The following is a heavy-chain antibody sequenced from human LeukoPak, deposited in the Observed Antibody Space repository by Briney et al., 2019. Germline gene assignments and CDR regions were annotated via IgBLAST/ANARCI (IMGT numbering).Heavy chain of an antibody. Sequence: VQPGGSLRLSCAASGFTFSSYGMHWVRQAPGKGLEWVAFIRYDGSNKYYADSVKGRFTISRDNSKNTLYLQMNSLRAEDTAVYYCVTGATTLPYFDYWGQGTLVTVSS. D-gene: IGHD1-26*01. CDR1: GFTFSSYG. CDR2: IRYDGSNK. V-gene: IGHV3-30*02. CDR3: VTGATTLPYFDY. J-gene: IGHJ4*02.